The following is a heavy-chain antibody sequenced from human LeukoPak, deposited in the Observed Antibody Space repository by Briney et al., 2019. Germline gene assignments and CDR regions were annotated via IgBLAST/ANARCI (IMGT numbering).Heavy chain of an antibody. Sequence: TGGSLRLSCAASGFTFSNYAMTWVRQAPGKGLEWVSVISGSGASTYYADSVKGRFTISRDNSKNTLYLQMNSLRAEDTAVYYCAKGVGGKRAYYFDYWGQGTLVTVSS. CDR1: GFTFSNYA. CDR3: AKGVGGKRAYYFDY. V-gene: IGHV3-23*01. D-gene: IGHD4-23*01. J-gene: IGHJ4*02. CDR2: ISGSGAST.